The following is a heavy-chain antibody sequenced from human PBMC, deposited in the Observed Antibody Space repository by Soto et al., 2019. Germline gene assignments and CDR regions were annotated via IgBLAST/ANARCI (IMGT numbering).Heavy chain of an antibody. V-gene: IGHV3-48*03. CDR2: ISSSGSTI. J-gene: IGHJ6*02. CDR1: GFTSSSYK. CDR3: ARGGIFYGMDV. Sequence: PGGSLRLSFAAFGFTSSSYKITWVRQAPGKGLGWVSYISSSGSTIYYADSVKGRFTISRDNAKNSLYLQMNSLRAEDTAVYYCARGGIFYGMDVWGQGTTVTVS.